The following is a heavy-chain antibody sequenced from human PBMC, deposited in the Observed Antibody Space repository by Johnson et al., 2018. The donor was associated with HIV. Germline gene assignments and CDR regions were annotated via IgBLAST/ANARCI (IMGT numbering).Heavy chain of an antibody. Sequence: QVLLVESGGGVVQPGGSLRLSCAASGFTFSSYGLHWVRQAPGKGLEWVATTSFDERGKHYTDSVKGRFTISRDNSKNALYLQLNSLRPEDTAVYYCARDGAIAGAATEALDLWGQGTMVIVSS. CDR2: TSFDERGK. CDR1: GFTFSSYG. D-gene: IGHD1-26*01. V-gene: IGHV3-30*19. J-gene: IGHJ3*01. CDR3: ARDGAIAGAATEALDL.